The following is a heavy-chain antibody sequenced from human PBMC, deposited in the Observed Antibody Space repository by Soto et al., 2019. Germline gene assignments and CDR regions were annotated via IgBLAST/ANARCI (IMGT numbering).Heavy chain of an antibody. D-gene: IGHD6-6*01. CDR1: FGSLRNYY. CDR3: TSSYSTSSSPDY. Sequence: SETLSLTCSVSFGSLRNYYWNLIRQPPGRGLEWIGYVYHSGASNYNPSLKSRVSMSVDVSRNHFSLTLHSVTTADTAVYFCTSSYSTSSSPDYWGQGTLVTVSS. J-gene: IGHJ4*02. CDR2: VYHSGAS. V-gene: IGHV4-59*01.